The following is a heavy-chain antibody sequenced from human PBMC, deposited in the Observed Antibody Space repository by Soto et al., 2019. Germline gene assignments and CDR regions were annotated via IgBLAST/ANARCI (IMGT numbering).Heavy chain of an antibody. CDR2: INAGNGNT. D-gene: IGHD3-3*01. Sequence: ASVKVSCKASGYTFTSYAMHWVRQAPGQRLEWMGWINAGNGNTKYSQKFQGRVTITRDTSASTAYMELSSLRSEDTAVYYCARDAYYDFWSGYLVYWGQGTLGTVSS. V-gene: IGHV1-3*01. J-gene: IGHJ4*02. CDR3: ARDAYYDFWSGYLVY. CDR1: GYTFTSYA.